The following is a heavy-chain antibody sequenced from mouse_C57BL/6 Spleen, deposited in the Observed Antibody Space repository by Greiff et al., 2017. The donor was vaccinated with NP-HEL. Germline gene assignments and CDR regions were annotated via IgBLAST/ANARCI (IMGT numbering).Heavy chain of an antibody. D-gene: IGHD2-3*01. CDR2: IWSGGST. V-gene: IGHV2-2*01. CDR3: ARNPFYDLNAMDY. J-gene: IGHJ4*01. Sequence: VKLMESGPGLVQPSQSLSITCTVSGFSLTSYGVHWVRQSPGKGLEWLGVIWSGGSTDYNAAFISRLSISKDNSKSQVFFKMNSLQADDTAIYYCARNPFYDLNAMDYWGQGTSVTVSS. CDR1: GFSLTSYG.